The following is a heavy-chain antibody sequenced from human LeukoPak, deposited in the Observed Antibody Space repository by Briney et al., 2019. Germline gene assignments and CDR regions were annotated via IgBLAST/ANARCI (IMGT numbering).Heavy chain of an antibody. J-gene: IGHJ4*02. D-gene: IGHD4-11*01. CDR1: GDIVPSNSGA. CDR3: ARDKDYSIDH. V-gene: IGHV6-1*01. CDR2: TYYRSKWYT. Sequence: SQTLSLTFAISGDIVPSNSGAWNWIRQSPSRGLEWLGRTYYRSKWYTDYAVSVTSRITINPDTSKNQFSLQLNSVTPEDTAVYYCARDKDYSIDHWGQGTLVTVSS.